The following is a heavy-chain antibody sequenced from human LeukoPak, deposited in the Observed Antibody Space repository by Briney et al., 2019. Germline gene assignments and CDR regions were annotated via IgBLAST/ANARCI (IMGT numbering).Heavy chain of an antibody. V-gene: IGHV4-59*01. Sequence: SETLSLTCTDPVGSLSVYYGTSGRQPPGKGLEFIGNIYHSGSTGYNPSLKTRVSISVDKSKSQFSLDLFSVTAADTAVYYCGRAPVKSNWKFADPSGYMYIWGKGTTVTVSS. D-gene: IGHD1-1*01. CDR3: GRAPVKSNWKFADPSGYMYI. CDR2: IYHSGST. J-gene: IGHJ6*03. CDR1: VGSLSVYY.